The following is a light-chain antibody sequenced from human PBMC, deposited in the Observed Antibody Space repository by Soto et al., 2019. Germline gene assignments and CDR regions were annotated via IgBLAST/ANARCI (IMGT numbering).Light chain of an antibody. CDR3: SSYAGSYTVI. J-gene: IGLJ2*01. CDR1: SSDIGGYNF. V-gene: IGLV2-11*01. CDR2: DVS. Sequence: QSALTQPRSVSGSPGQSVTISCPGTSSDIGGYNFVSWYQQHPGKAPKLMIYDVSERPSGVPDRFSGSKSGNTASLTISGLKAEDEADYYCSSYAGSYTVIFGGGIKLTVL.